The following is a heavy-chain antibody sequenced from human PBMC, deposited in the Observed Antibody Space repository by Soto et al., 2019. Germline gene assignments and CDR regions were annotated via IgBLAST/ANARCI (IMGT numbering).Heavy chain of an antibody. CDR3: ARDREQWPPEYSFDY. V-gene: IGHV1-3*01. Sequence: ASVKVSCKASGYTFTSYAMHWVRQAPGQRLEWMGWINAGNGNTKYSQKFQGRVTITRDTSASTAYMELSSLRSEDTAVYYCARDREQWPPEYSFDYWGQGTLVTVSS. CDR2: INAGNGNT. J-gene: IGHJ4*02. D-gene: IGHD6-19*01. CDR1: GYTFTSYA.